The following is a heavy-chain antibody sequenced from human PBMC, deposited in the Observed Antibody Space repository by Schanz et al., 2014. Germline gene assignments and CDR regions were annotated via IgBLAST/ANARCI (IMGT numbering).Heavy chain of an antibody. CDR3: APYAPDWASYTSCYLDS. J-gene: IGHJ4*02. D-gene: IGHD2-2*01. V-gene: IGHV1-69*02. CDR1: FFPFLLSP. Sequence: QVQLVQSGAEMKQHGSSVQVSCKASFFPFLLSPISWVRQAPGQGLEWMGRIIPILGLTNFTQKFQGRVTITADNSTTPAYMELSNLRSEDTAVYYCAPYAPDWASYTSCYLDSWGQGTLVTFSS. CDR2: IIPILGLT.